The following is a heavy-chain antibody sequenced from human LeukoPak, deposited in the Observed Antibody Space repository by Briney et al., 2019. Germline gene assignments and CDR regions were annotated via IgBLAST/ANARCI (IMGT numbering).Heavy chain of an antibody. CDR1: GFTFSSYA. Sequence: GGSLRLSCAASGFTFSSYAMGWVRQAPGKGLEWVSAISGSGGSTYYADSVKGRFTISRDNSKNTLYLQMNSLRAEDTAVYYCAKVTEYSYGPFDYWGQGTLVTVSS. D-gene: IGHD5-18*01. CDR3: AKVTEYSYGPFDY. V-gene: IGHV3-23*01. CDR2: ISGSGGST. J-gene: IGHJ4*02.